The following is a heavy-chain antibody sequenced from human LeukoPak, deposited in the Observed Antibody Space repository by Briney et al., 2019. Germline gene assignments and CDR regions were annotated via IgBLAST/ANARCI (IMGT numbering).Heavy chain of an antibody. CDR2: IYPDEFNI. CDR3: ARPPSRGYSSSFEY. D-gene: IGHD2-2*03. V-gene: IGHV5-51*01. CDR1: GYSFATYW. Sequence: GESLKISCKGSGYSFATYWIAWVRQMPGKGLEWMGIIYPDEFNIRYSPSFQGQVTISADKSISTAYLQWSSLKASDTAINYCARPPSRGYSSSFEYWGQGTLVTVSS. J-gene: IGHJ4*02.